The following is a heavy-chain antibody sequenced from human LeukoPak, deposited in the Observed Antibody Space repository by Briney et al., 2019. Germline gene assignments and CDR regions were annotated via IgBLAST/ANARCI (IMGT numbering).Heavy chain of an antibody. CDR2: ISGSGHNT. D-gene: IGHD3-3*01. CDR1: GFTFTNYA. V-gene: IGHV3-23*01. Sequence: PGGSLRLSCAASGFTFTNYAITWIRQAPGKGLEWVSTISGSGHNTYYADSVQGRFTISRDNSKNTLFLQMNSLRAEDTAVYYCAKADYDFWSGYFDYWGQGTLVTVSS. CDR3: AKADYDFWSGYFDY. J-gene: IGHJ4*02.